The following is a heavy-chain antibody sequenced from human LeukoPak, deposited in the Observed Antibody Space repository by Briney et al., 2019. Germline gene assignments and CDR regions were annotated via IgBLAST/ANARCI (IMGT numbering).Heavy chain of an antibody. CDR1: GGSISNYY. J-gene: IGHJ5*02. CDR2: IYYTGNT. D-gene: IGHD4-17*01. Sequence: SETLSLTCTVSGGSISNYYWNWIRQPPGKGLEWIGYIYYTGNTNYNPSLKSRVTISVDTSKNQFSLKLSSVTAADTAVYYCARSRGGYGDYGSWFDPWGQGILVSVSS. CDR3: ARSRGGYGDYGSWFDP. V-gene: IGHV4-59*01.